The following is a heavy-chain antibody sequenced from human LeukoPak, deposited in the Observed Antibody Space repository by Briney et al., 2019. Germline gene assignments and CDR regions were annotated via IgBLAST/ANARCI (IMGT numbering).Heavy chain of an antibody. J-gene: IGHJ4*02. Sequence: GGSLRLSCAASGFTFSSYAMHWVRQAPGKGLEWVAVISYDGSNKYYADSVKGRFTISRDNSKNTLYLQMNSLRAEDTAVYYCARGRAAAAWDYWGQGTLVTVSS. CDR1: GFTFSSYA. CDR2: ISYDGSNK. D-gene: IGHD6-13*01. V-gene: IGHV3-30-3*01. CDR3: ARGRAAAAWDY.